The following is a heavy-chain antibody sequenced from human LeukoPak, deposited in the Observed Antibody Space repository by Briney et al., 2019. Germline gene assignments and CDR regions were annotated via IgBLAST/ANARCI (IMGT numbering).Heavy chain of an antibody. D-gene: IGHD2-2*01. CDR1: GGTFSSYA. Sequence: ASVKVSCKASGGTFSSYAISWVRQAPGQGLEWMGRIIPILGIANYAQKFQGRVTITADKSTSTAYMELRSLRSDDTAVYYCARVPATSIIVVVPAALDYWGQGTLVTVSS. CDR2: IIPILGIA. V-gene: IGHV1-69*04. CDR3: ARVPATSIIVVVPAALDY. J-gene: IGHJ4*02.